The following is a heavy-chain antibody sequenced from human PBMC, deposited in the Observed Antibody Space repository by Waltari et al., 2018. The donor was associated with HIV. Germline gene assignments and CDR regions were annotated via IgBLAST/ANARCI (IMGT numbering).Heavy chain of an antibody. Sequence: QVQLVQSGAEVKKPGASVKVSCKASGYTFTRYDINWVRQATGQGLGWMGWMNPNSGNTGYTQKFQGRVTMTRNTSISTAYMELSSLRSEDTAVYYCARVYYYDSGSYRPFFEYWGQGTLVTVSS. CDR2: MNPNSGNT. CDR3: ARVYYYDSGSYRPFFEY. CDR1: GYTFTRYD. J-gene: IGHJ4*02. V-gene: IGHV1-8*01. D-gene: IGHD3-10*01.